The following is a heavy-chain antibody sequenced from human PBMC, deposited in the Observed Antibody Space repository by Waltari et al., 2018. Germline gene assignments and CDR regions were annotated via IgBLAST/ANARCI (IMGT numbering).Heavy chain of an antibody. CDR1: GFTFSRYW. J-gene: IGHJ4*02. V-gene: IGHV3-7*01. CDR2: INYDGRQK. CDR3: AKSRGFEY. D-gene: IGHD2-2*01. Sequence: EVQLVESGGGLVQPGGSLRLSCGASGFTFSRYWMSWVRQTPGKGREWLAKINYDGRQKYYVDSGKSRFTNSRDNAKNSVYLQMNSLRVEDTAVYYCAKSRGFEYWGQGALITVSS.